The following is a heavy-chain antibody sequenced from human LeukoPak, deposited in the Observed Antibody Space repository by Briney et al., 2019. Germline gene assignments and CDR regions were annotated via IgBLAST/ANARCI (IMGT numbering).Heavy chain of an antibody. CDR2: IYYSGST. CDR1: GGSISSGDYY. CDR3: ARAGYCSSTSCYNFDY. D-gene: IGHD2-2*01. V-gene: IGHV4-30-4*08. J-gene: IGHJ4*02. Sequence: SETLSLTCTVSGGSISSGDYYWSWIRQPPGKGLEWIGYIYYSGSTYYNPSLKSRVTMSVDTSKNQFSLKLSSVTAADTAVYYCARAGYCSSTSCYNFDYWGQGTLVTVSS.